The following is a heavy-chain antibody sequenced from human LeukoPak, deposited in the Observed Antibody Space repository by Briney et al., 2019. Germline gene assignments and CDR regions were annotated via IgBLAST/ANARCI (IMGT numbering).Heavy chain of an antibody. D-gene: IGHD3-22*01. Sequence: GGSLRLSCSASGFTFSSYAMHWVRQAPGKGLEYVSAISTNGDSTYYAESVKGRFTISRDNSKNTLYLHMNSLRAEDTAVYYCAREANYYDSSGYYPDAFDIWGQGTMVTISS. J-gene: IGHJ3*02. V-gene: IGHV3-64*04. CDR2: ISTNGDST. CDR1: GFTFSSYA. CDR3: AREANYYDSSGYYPDAFDI.